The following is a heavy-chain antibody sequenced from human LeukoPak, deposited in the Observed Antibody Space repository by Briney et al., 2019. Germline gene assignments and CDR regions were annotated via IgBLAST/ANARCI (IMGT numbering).Heavy chain of an antibody. CDR1: GFTFSISA. Sequence: GGSLRLSRAASGFTFSISAMSWVRQAPGKGLGWVSGISGSSGSTNYADSVKGRFTISRDNSKNTLHLQMNSLRAEDTAVYYCAKDHPGGDCQGDWGQGTLVTVSS. V-gene: IGHV3-23*01. D-gene: IGHD2-21*02. CDR2: ISGSSGST. CDR3: AKDHPGGDCQGD. J-gene: IGHJ4*02.